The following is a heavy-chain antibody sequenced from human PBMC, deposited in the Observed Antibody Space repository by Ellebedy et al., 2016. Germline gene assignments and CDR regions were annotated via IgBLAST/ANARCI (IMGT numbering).Heavy chain of an antibody. CDR1: GGSISSSSYY. CDR3: ARGRDIVVVVAATWFDP. Sequence: ESLKISCTVSGGSISSSSYYWGWIRQPPGKGLEWIGSIYYSGSTYYNPSLKSRVTISVDTSKNQFSLKLSSVTAADTAVYYCARGRDIVVVVAATWFDPWGQGTLVTVSS. D-gene: IGHD2-15*01. CDR2: IYYSGST. J-gene: IGHJ5*02. V-gene: IGHV4-39*07.